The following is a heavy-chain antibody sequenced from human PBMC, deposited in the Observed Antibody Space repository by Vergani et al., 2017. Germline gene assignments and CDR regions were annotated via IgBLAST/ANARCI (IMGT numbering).Heavy chain of an antibody. CDR3: ARDRSAVVVITTPWFDP. D-gene: IGHD3-22*01. J-gene: IGHJ5*02. Sequence: QVQLVQSGAEVKKPGASVKVSCKASGYTFTGYYMHWVRQAPGQGLEWMGWINPNSGGTNYAQKFPGRVTMTRDTSISTAYMELSRLRSDDTAVYYCARDRSAVVVITTPWFDPWGQGTLVTVSS. V-gene: IGHV1-2*02. CDR2: INPNSGGT. CDR1: GYTFTGYY.